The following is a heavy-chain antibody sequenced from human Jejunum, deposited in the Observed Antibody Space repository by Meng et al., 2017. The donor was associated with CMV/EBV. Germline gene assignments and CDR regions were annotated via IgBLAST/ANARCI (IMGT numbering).Heavy chain of an antibody. CDR3: ARDPRRSGYCSSATCPRR. D-gene: IGHD2-2*01. CDR2: IDSSSSYI. Sequence: YAMNWVRQAPRKGLEWVSSIDSSSSYIFYADSVKGRFTISRDNAKNSLSLQMHSLRAEDTAVYYCARDPRRSGYCSSATCPRRWGQGTLVTVSS. CDR1: YA. V-gene: IGHV3-21*04. J-gene: IGHJ4*02.